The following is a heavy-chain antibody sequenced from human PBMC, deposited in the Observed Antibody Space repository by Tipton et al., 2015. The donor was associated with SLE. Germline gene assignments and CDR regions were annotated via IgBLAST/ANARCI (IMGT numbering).Heavy chain of an antibody. D-gene: IGHD2-21*01. Sequence: LRLSCTVSGASISSYYWSWIRQSPGRGLEFIGYIYHTGSTNYNPSLKSRVTLSVDSSKNQFSLNLSSVTAADTAVYYCARSGGFQLLFQYFQHWGQGTLVTVSS. CDR1: GASISSYY. CDR3: ARSGGFQLLFQYFQH. V-gene: IGHV4-4*09. CDR2: IYHTGST. J-gene: IGHJ1*01.